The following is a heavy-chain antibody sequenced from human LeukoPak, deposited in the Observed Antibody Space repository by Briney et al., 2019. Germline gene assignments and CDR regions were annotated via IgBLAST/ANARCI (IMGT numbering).Heavy chain of an antibody. V-gene: IGHV3-9*01. D-gene: IGHD4-23*01. CDR1: GFTFDDYA. J-gene: IGHJ4*02. CDR2: ISWNSGSI. Sequence: PGRSLRLSCAASGFTFDDYAMRWVRQAPGKGLEWVSGISWNSGSIDYADSVKGRFTISRDNAKNSLYLQMNSLRAEDTAFYYCAKAEGFFGGYYDHWGQGTLVTVSS. CDR3: AKAEGFFGGYYDH.